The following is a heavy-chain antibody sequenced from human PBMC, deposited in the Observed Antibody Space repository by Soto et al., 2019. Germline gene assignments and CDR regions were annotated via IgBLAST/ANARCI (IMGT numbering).Heavy chain of an antibody. CDR3: AKDMAFGGTMVRGVIGFDY. J-gene: IGHJ4*02. Sequence: EVQLVESGGGLVQPGRSLRLSCAASGFTFDGYAMHWVRQAPGKGLEWVSGISWNSGSIGYADSVKGRFTISRDNAKNSLYLQMNSLRAEDTALYYCAKDMAFGGTMVRGVIGFDYWGQGTLVTVSS. D-gene: IGHD3-10*01. CDR1: GFTFDGYA. V-gene: IGHV3-9*01. CDR2: ISWNSGSI.